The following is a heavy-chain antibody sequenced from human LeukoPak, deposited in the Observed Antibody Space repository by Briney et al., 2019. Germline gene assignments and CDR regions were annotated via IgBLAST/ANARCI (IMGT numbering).Heavy chain of an antibody. CDR3: AKGYYFDSSGYYYDY. Sequence: GGSLRLSCAASGFIFSSYAMIWVRQAPGKGLERVSGISGSGTNTYYADSVKGRFTISRDNSKNTLYLQMNSLRAEDTAVYYCAKGYYFDSSGYYYDYWGQGTLVTVSS. CDR1: GFIFSSYA. CDR2: ISGSGTNT. V-gene: IGHV3-23*01. J-gene: IGHJ4*02. D-gene: IGHD3-22*01.